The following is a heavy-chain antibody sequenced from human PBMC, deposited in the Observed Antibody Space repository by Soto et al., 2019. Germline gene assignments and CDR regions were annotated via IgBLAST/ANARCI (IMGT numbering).Heavy chain of an antibody. CDR3: AKDPDDYGSGSYPFS. V-gene: IGHV3-30*18. CDR2: ISYDGINK. CDR1: GFAFSSYA. D-gene: IGHD3-10*01. Sequence: GGSLRLSCAASGFAFSSYALSWVRQVPGKGLEWVAVISYDGINKYYADSVKGRFTISRDNFKNTMYLQMNSLRDEDTAVYYCAKDPDDYGSGSYPFSWGQGTLVTVSS. J-gene: IGHJ5*02.